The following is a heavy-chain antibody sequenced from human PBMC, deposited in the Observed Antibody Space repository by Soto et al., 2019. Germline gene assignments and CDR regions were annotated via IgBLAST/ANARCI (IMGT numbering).Heavy chain of an antibody. Sequence: ASVKVSCKASGYTLTTYAMHWVRQAPGERLEWMGWINTGNGDTKHSQKVQGRVTITRDTSASTAYMELSSLRSEDTAVYYCARTPCSSTRCSDYYYYGMDVWGKGTTVTVSS. CDR2: INTGNGDT. D-gene: IGHD2-2*01. V-gene: IGHV1-3*04. J-gene: IGHJ6*04. CDR1: GYTLTTYA. CDR3: ARTPCSSTRCSDYYYYGMDV.